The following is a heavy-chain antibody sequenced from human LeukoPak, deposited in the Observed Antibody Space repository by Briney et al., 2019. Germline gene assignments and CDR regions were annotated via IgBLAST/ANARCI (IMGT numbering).Heavy chain of an antibody. CDR2: ISYDGSNK. D-gene: IGHD3-3*01. Sequence: GGSLRLSCAASGFTFSSYAMHWVRQAPGKGLEWVAVISYDGSNKYYADSVKGRFTISRDNSKNTLYLQMNSLRAEDTAVYYCARDIRESGLDFWSGYYYYYGMDVWGQGTTVTVSS. CDR3: ARDIRESGLDFWSGYYYYYGMDV. J-gene: IGHJ6*02. CDR1: GFTFSSYA. V-gene: IGHV3-30*04.